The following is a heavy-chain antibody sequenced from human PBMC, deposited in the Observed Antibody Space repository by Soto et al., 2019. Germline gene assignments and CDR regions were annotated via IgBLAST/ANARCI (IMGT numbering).Heavy chain of an antibody. CDR3: ARSPQPTRGIHWYFDL. CDR2: ISYDGINK. D-gene: IGHD1-26*01. CDR1: GFTFNTYG. V-gene: IGHV3-30*03. J-gene: IGHJ2*01. Sequence: GGSLRLSCAASGFTFNTYGMHWVRQAPGKGLEWVAAISYDGINKYYVDSVKGRFTISRDNSKNALYVQMNSLRAEDTALYYCARSPQPTRGIHWYFDLWGRGILVTVSS.